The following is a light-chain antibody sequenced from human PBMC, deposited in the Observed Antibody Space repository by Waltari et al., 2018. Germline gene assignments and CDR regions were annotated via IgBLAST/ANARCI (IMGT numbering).Light chain of an antibody. CDR1: QSISTW. V-gene: IGKV1-5*03. Sequence: DIQMTQSPSTLSASVGDRVTITCRASQSISTWLAWYQQKPGKAPKLVIYKASSLESGVPSRFSGSGSGTEFTLTISSLQPDDFATYYCQQYSSYPITFGQGTRLEIK. CDR3: QQYSSYPIT. J-gene: IGKJ5*01. CDR2: KAS.